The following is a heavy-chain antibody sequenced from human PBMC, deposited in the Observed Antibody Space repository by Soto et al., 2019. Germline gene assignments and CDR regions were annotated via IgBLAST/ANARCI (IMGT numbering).Heavy chain of an antibody. CDR3: ARVLRFLEWLLYGPKDYYYGMDV. CDR2: ISAYNGNT. J-gene: IGHJ6*02. D-gene: IGHD3-3*01. CDR1: GYTFTSYG. V-gene: IGHV1-18*04. Sequence: GASVKVSCKASGYTFTSYGIGWVRQAPGQGLEWMGWISAYNGNTNYAQKLQGRVTMTTDTSTSTAYMELRSLRSDDTAVYYCARVLRFLEWLLYGPKDYYYGMDVWGQGTTVTVSS.